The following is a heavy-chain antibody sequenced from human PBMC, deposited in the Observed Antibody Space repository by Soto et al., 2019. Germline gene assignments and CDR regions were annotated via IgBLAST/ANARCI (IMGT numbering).Heavy chain of an antibody. J-gene: IGHJ3*02. Sequence: QLQLQESGPGLVKPSETLSLTCTVSGGSISSSSYYWGWIRQPPGKGLEWIGSIYYSGSTYYNPSLKSRVTIAVDTSKNQYALKLSSVTAADTAVYYCARHGDSGYDSLDAFDIWGQGTMVTVSS. CDR2: IYYSGST. CDR1: GGSISSSSYY. CDR3: ARHGDSGYDSLDAFDI. D-gene: IGHD5-12*01. V-gene: IGHV4-39*01.